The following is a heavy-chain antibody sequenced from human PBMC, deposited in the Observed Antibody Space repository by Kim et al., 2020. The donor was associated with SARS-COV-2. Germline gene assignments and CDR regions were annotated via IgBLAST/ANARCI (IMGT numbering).Heavy chain of an antibody. Sequence: GESLKISCKGSGYSFTSYWISWVRQMPGKGLEWMGRIDPSDSYTNYSPSFQGHVTISADKSISTAYLQWSSLKASDTAMYYCALTGLGPPLVDYWGQGTLVTVSS. CDR2: IDPSDSYT. V-gene: IGHV5-10-1*01. CDR1: GYSFTSYW. D-gene: IGHD7-27*01. CDR3: ALTGLGPPLVDY. J-gene: IGHJ4*02.